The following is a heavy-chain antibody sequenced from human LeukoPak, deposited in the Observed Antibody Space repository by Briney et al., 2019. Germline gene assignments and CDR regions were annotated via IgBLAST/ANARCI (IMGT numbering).Heavy chain of an antibody. CDR3: ARDLWFGETRFDY. Sequence: GGSLRLSCAASGFTFSSYEMNWVRRAPGKGLEWVSYISSSGSTIYYADSVKGRFTISRDNAKNSLYLQMNSLRAEDTAVYYCARDLWFGETRFDYWGQGTLVTVSS. CDR1: GFTFSSYE. J-gene: IGHJ4*02. D-gene: IGHD3-10*01. CDR2: ISSSGSTI. V-gene: IGHV3-48*03.